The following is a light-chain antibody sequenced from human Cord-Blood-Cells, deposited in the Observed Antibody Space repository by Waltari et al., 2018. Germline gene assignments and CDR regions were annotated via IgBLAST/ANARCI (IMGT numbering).Light chain of an antibody. J-gene: IGKJ2*03. V-gene: IGKV1-5*03. CDR1: QSISSW. CDR2: KAS. Sequence: DIQMTQSPSTLSASVGARVTITCRASQSISSWLAWYQQKPGKATKLLIYKASSLESGVPSRFSGSGSGTEFTLTISSLQPDDFATYYCQQYNSYPYSFGQGTKLEIK. CDR3: QQYNSYPYS.